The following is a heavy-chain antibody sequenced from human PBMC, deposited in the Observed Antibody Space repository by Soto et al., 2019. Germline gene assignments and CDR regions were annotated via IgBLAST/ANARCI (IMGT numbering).Heavy chain of an antibody. Sequence: KPXERLSRTGSGYGASFSGYYWGWFRQPPGKGLEWIGEVKHSGNINYNPSLKTRLTVSVDTSKNQFSLKLSSMTAADTAMYYCARGSHFDFSSGYADSFDVWGQGKMVTV. CDR3: ARGSHFDFSSGYADSFDV. J-gene: IGHJ3*01. CDR2: VKHSGNI. D-gene: IGHD3-3*01. CDR1: GASFSGYY. V-gene: IGHV4-34*01.